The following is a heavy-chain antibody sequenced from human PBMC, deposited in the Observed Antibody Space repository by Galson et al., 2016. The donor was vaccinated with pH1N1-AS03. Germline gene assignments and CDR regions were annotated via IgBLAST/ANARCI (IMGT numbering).Heavy chain of an antibody. CDR2: INGDGGGT. D-gene: IGHD1-1*01. V-gene: IGHV3-74*01. CDR1: GFTFSSHW. J-gene: IGHJ4*02. Sequence: SLRLSCAASGFTFSSHWMHWVRQAPGKGLVWVSRINGDGGGTNYADSVKGRFTISRDNSKNTLYLQMDSLRAEDTAVYYCARDDFAGNYSLDYWGRGTLITVSS. CDR3: ARDDFAGNYSLDY.